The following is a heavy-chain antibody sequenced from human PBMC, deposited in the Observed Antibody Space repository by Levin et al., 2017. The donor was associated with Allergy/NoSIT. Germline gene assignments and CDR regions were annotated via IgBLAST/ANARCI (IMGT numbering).Heavy chain of an antibody. J-gene: IGHJ5*02. CDR2: INHSGST. Sequence: SETLSLTCAVYGGSFSGYYWSWIRQPPGKGLEWIGEINHSGSTNYNPSLKSRVTISVDTSKNQFSLKLSSVTAADTAVYYCARGGRIKLWVSQGRTRPSAFNWFDTWGQGTLVTVAS. V-gene: IGHV4-34*01. CDR1: GGSFSGYY. D-gene: IGHD5-18*01. CDR3: ARGGRIKLWVSQGRTRPSAFNWFDT.